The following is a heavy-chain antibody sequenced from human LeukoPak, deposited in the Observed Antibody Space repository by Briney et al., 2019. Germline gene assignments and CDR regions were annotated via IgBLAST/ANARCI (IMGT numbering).Heavy chain of an antibody. CDR1: GFTFSSYA. CDR3: ARPTFDAFDI. CDR2: ISHDGSNK. D-gene: IGHD3-16*01. Sequence: GGSLRLSCAASGFTFSSYAMHWVRQAPGKGLEWVGVISHDGSNKYYADSVKGRFTISRDNSKNTLYLQMNNLRAEDTAVYYCARPTFDAFDIWGQGTMVTVSS. V-gene: IGHV3-30-3*01. J-gene: IGHJ3*02.